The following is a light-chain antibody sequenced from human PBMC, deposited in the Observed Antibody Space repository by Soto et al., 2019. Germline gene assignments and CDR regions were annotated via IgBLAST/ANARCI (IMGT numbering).Light chain of an antibody. CDR3: QQYNSYPYT. Sequence: DIQMTQSPSTLSASVGDRVTITCRASQSISSWLAWYQQKPGKAPKLLIYKASTLESGVPSNFSGSGSGTELSLTISSLQPEDFATYYCQQYNSYPYTFGQGTRLEIK. CDR2: KAS. CDR1: QSISSW. J-gene: IGKJ5*01. V-gene: IGKV1-5*03.